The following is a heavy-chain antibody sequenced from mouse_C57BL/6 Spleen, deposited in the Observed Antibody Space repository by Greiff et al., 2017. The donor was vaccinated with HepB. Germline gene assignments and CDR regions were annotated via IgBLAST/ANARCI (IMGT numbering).Heavy chain of an antibody. D-gene: IGHD4-1*01. Sequence: EVQLQQSGAELVKPGASVKLSCTASGFNIKDYYMHWVKQRTEQGLEWIGRIDPEDGETKYAPKFPGKATITADTSSNTAYLQLSSLTSEDTAVYYCARYWVDYWGQGTTLTVSS. CDR2: IDPEDGET. CDR3: ARYWVDY. V-gene: IGHV14-2*01. J-gene: IGHJ2*01. CDR1: GFNIKDYY.